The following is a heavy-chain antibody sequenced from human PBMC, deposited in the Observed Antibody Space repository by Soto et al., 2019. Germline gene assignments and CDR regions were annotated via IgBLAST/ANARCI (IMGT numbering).Heavy chain of an antibody. J-gene: IGHJ6*02. CDR2: MHFSGTT. CDR3: TSWWSQGPAVPVGAGFERDYFYYYGLDF. Sequence: PSESLSLTCGVSGDSLTRGRYYCDWIRQPAGKGLEWNGHMHFSGTTKYITSLKSRVTISVDPSRSQFSLNLSSVTAAYTAVYFCTSWWSQGPAVPVGAGFERDYFYYYGLDFWGPGTTVTVSS. D-gene: IGHD2-15*01. CDR1: GDSLTRGRYY. V-gene: IGHV4-61*01.